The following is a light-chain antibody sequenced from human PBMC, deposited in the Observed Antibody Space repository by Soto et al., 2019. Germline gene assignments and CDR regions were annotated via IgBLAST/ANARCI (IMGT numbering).Light chain of an antibody. J-gene: IGKJ2*01. V-gene: IGKV1-5*03. CDR1: QNINSW. Sequence: DIQMTQSPSTLSASVGDRVTITCRASQNINSWLAWYQQTPGKAPKVLIYKASSLVRGVPSRFSGSGSGTEFALTISNLQPDDFATFYCQQYNTYPYTFGQGTKLEIK. CDR3: QQYNTYPYT. CDR2: KAS.